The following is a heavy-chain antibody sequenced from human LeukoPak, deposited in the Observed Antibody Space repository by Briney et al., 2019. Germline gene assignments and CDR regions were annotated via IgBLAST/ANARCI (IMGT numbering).Heavy chain of an antibody. Sequence: GGSLRLSCAASGFTFRTYGMHWVRQAPVKGLDWVAVISYDGSNKYYADSVKGRFTISRDNSKNTLYLQMDSLRPEDTAVYYCARVRGTIDYWGQGTLVTVSS. V-gene: IGHV3-30*03. J-gene: IGHJ4*02. D-gene: IGHD1-7*01. CDR2: ISYDGSNK. CDR1: GFTFRTYG. CDR3: ARVRGTIDY.